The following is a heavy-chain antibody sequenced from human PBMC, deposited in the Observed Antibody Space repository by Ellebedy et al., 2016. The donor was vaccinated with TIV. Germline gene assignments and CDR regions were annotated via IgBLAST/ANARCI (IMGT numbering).Heavy chain of an antibody. Sequence: GESLKISCAASGFTFSNYWMSWVRQAPGKGLEWVANIKQDGSEKYYVDSVKGRFSISRGNAKNSLYVQMNSLRDEDTAVYYCASTTYSYGYYYYYMDVWGQGTTVTVSS. J-gene: IGHJ6*03. CDR2: IKQDGSEK. CDR1: GFTFSNYW. V-gene: IGHV3-7*01. D-gene: IGHD5-18*01. CDR3: ASTTYSYGYYYYYMDV.